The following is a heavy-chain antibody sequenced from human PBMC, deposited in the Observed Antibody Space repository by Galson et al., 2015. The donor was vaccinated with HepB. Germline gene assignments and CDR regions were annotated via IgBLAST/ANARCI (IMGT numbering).Heavy chain of an antibody. CDR3: AGVVTPSWFDP. D-gene: IGHD4-23*01. V-gene: IGHV4-34*01. CDR1: GGSFSGYY. J-gene: IGHJ5*02. CDR2: INHSGST. Sequence: ETLSLTCAVYGGSFSGYYWSWIRQPPGKGLEWIGEINHSGSTNYNPSLKSRVTISVDTSKNQFSLKLSSVTAADTAVYYCAGVVTPSWFDPWGQGTLVTVSS.